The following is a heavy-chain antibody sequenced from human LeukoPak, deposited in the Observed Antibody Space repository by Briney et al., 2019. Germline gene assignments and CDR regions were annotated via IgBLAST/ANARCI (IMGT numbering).Heavy chain of an antibody. D-gene: IGHD2-2*02. Sequence: GASVKVSCKAARYTFSSYDINWVRQAPGQGLEWMGWMNPDSGNTGYEQKFQGRVTMTRNTSITTAYMELGGLSSDDTAVYFCARGPHRGYCISSDCYTVDYWGQGTLVSVSS. J-gene: IGHJ4*02. CDR2: MNPDSGNT. CDR1: RYTFSSYD. V-gene: IGHV1-8*01. CDR3: ARGPHRGYCISSDCYTVDY.